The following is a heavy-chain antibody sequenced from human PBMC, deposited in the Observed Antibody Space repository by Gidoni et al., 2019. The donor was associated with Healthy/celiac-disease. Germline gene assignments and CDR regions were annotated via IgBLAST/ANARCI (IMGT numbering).Heavy chain of an antibody. CDR2: IFYSGST. CDR1: GGSISSYY. D-gene: IGHD5-18*01. V-gene: IGHV4-59*08. Sequence: QVQLQSSGPGLVTPSETLSLTRHVSGGSISSYYRSWIRQPPGKGLAWIGYIFYSGSTNYNPSLKSRVTISVDTSKNQFSLKLSSVTAADTAVYYCARHGGPSGYSYGWGNYFDYWGQGTLVTVSS. J-gene: IGHJ4*02. CDR3: ARHGGPSGYSYGWGNYFDY.